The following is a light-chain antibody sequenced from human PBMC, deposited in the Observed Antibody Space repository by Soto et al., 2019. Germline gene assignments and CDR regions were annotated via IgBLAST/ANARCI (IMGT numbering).Light chain of an antibody. CDR2: DAS. CDR3: QPSYSTPLP. Sequence: IQMTHSPSTLSASVGDIGAITCRASQSIDRWLAWYQQKPGKAPKVLIYDASSLKSGVPSRFSGSGSGTELTLTLSSLQPEDFATYYCQPSYSTPLPCGGGTKGAIK. CDR1: QSIDRW. J-gene: IGKJ4*01. V-gene: IGKV1-5*01.